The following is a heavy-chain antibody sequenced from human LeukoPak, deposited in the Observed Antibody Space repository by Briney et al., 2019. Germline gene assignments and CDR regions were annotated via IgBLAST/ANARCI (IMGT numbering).Heavy chain of an antibody. V-gene: IGHV3-9*01. D-gene: IGHD5-18*01. CDR1: GFTFDDYA. J-gene: IGHJ6*02. Sequence: PGGSLRLSCAASGFTFDDYAMHWVRQAPGKGLEWVSGISWNSGSIGYADSVKGRFTISRDNAKNSLYLQMNSLRAEDTALYYCAKAMDTYYYYYYGMDVWGQGTTVTVSS. CDR3: AKAMDTYYYYYYGMDV. CDR2: ISWNSGSI.